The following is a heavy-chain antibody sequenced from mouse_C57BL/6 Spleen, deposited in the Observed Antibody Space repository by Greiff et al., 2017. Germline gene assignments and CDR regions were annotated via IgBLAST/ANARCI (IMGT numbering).Heavy chain of an antibody. CDR2: ILPSIGRT. Sequence: QVQLQQSGSELRSPGSSVKLSCKDFDSEVFPIAYMSWVRQKPGHGFEWIGGILPSIGRTIYGEKFEDKATLDADTLSNTAYLELNSLTSEDSSIYYCAREALREEKIYYYCSSPFAYWGQGTLVTVSA. V-gene: IGHV15-2*01. D-gene: IGHD1-1*01. CDR3: AREALREEKIYYYCSSPFAY. CDR1: DSEVFPIAY. J-gene: IGHJ3*01.